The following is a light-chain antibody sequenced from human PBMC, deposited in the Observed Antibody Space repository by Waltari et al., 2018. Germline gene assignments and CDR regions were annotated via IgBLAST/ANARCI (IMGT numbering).Light chain of an antibody. J-gene: IGLJ3*02. CDR2: STS. V-gene: IGLV7-43*01. CDR1: TGEVTSCHP. CDR3: LLFDGDARV. Sequence: QTVVTQEPSLTVSPGGTVTLTCASITGEVTSCHPPNWLQQKPGQPPRLLIFSTSDKPSWTPARFSGSLLGGKAALTLSGVQPEDEADYYCLLFDGDARVFGGGTRLTVL.